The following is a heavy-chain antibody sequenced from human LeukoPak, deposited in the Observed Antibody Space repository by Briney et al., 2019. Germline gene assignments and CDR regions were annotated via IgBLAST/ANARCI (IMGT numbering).Heavy chain of an antibody. CDR2: ISYDGSNK. Sequence: GRSLRLSCAASGFTFSSYAMHWVRQAPGKGLEWVAVISYDGSNKYYADSVKGRFTISRDNSKNTLYLQMNSLRAEDTAVYYCARGAPVGATLGYWGQGTLVTVSS. D-gene: IGHD1-26*01. J-gene: IGHJ4*02. CDR3: ARGAPVGATLGY. CDR1: GFTFSSYA. V-gene: IGHV3-30-3*01.